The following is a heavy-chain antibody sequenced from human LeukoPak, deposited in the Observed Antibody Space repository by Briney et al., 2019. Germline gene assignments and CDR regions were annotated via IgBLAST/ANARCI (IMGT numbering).Heavy chain of an antibody. CDR3: ARGLFYYDSSGYYYY. J-gene: IGHJ4*02. V-gene: IGHV3-48*03. Sequence: GGSLRLSCAASRFTFSSYEMNWVRQAPGKGLEWVSYISSSGGTIYYADSVKGRFTISRDNAKNTLYLQMNSLRAEDTAVYYCARGLFYYDSSGYYYYWGQGTLVTVSS. CDR1: RFTFSSYE. D-gene: IGHD3-22*01. CDR2: ISSSGGTI.